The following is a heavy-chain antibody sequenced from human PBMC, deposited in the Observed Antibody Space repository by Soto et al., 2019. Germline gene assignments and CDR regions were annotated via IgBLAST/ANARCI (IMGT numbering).Heavy chain of an antibody. J-gene: IGHJ6*04. Sequence: QVQLVQSGAEMKKPGSSVKVSCQASGDIFDSLTINWVRQAPGQGLEWMGRIIPVLGMANYAQKFQGRVTIIADKSTRTVYMELSSLTSEDTAVYYCARELGGYDYLYYFCGMDVWGEGTTVTVSS. CDR2: IIPVLGMA. V-gene: IGHV1-69*08. CDR3: ARELGGYDYLYYFCGMDV. D-gene: IGHD5-12*01. CDR1: GDIFDSLT.